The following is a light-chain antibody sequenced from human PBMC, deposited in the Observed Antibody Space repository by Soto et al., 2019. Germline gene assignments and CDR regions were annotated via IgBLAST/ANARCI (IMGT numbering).Light chain of an antibody. CDR3: QQSYTSPLT. CDR1: QSISNN. Sequence: DIQMTQSPSSLSASVGDRVTVTCRASQSISNNLNWYQKKQGKAPTLLIFAASTLQTGVPSRFSGSGFGTDFTLTISSLQLEDCATYYCQQSYTSPLTFGGGTKVDVK. CDR2: AAS. V-gene: IGKV1-39*01. J-gene: IGKJ4*01.